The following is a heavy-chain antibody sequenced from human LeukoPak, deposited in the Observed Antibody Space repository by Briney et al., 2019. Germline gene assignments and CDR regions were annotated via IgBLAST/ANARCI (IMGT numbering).Heavy chain of an antibody. CDR1: GFTFSSYW. V-gene: IGHV3-74*01. Sequence: PGGSLRLSCAASGFTFSSYWMHWVRQAPGKGLVWVSRINSDGSSTSYADSVKGRFTISRDNAKNTLYLQMNSLRAEDTAVYYCASSLIAAAGTFDWGQGTLVTVSS. J-gene: IGHJ4*02. D-gene: IGHD6-13*01. CDR3: ASSLIAAAGTFD. CDR2: INSDGSST.